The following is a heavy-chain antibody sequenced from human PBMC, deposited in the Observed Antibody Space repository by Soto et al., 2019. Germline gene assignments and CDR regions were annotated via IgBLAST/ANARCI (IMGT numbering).Heavy chain of an antibody. Sequence: GGSLRLSCAASGFTFSSYWMSWVRQAPGKGLEWVANIKQDGSEKYYVDSVKGRFTISRDNAKNTLYLQMNSLRAEDTAVYYCARDLVVCTFDYWGQGTLVTVSS. J-gene: IGHJ4*02. D-gene: IGHD3-22*01. CDR2: IKQDGSEK. V-gene: IGHV3-7*01. CDR1: GFTFSSYW. CDR3: ARDLVVCTFDY.